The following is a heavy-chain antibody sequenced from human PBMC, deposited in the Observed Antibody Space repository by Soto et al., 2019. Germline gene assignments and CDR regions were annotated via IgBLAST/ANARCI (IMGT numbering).Heavy chain of an antibody. CDR3: ARGGMLGASWYDYYYYCMDV. CDR2: MNPNSGNT. J-gene: IGHJ6*02. V-gene: IGHV1-8*01. CDR1: GYTFTSYD. D-gene: IGHD6-13*01. Sequence: QVQLVQSGAEVKKPGASVKVSCKASGYTFTSYDINWVRQATGQGLEWMGWMNPNSGNTGYAQKFQSRVTMTRNTCISTAYMELSSLRSEDSAVYYCARGGMLGASWYDYYYYCMDVWGQGSTVTVSS.